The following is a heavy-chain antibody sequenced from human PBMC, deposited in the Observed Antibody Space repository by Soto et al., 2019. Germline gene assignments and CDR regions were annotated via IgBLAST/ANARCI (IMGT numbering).Heavy chain of an antibody. CDR3: AIGRFLEWLLSHFDY. CDR1: GGTFSSYA. J-gene: IGHJ4*02. V-gene: IGHV1-69*13. CDR2: IIPIFGTA. Sequence: SVKVSCKASGGTFSSYATSWVRQAPGQGLEWMGGIIPIFGTANYAQKFQGRVTITADESTSTAYMELSSLRSEDTAVYYCAIGRFLEWLLSHFDYWGQGTLVTVSS. D-gene: IGHD3-3*01.